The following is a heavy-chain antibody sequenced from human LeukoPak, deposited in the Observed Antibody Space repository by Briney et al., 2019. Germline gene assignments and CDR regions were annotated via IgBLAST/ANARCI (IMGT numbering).Heavy chain of an antibody. V-gene: IGHV3-23*01. Sequence: GGSLRLSCAAYGFTFSSYAMSWVRQAPGKGLEWVSAISGSGGSTYYADSVEGRFSISRDNSKNTLYLQMNSLRAEDPAVYYCAKDSLATVLRSWFDPWGQGTLVTVSS. CDR1: GFTFSSYA. CDR3: AKDSLATVLRSWFDP. D-gene: IGHD4-23*01. CDR2: ISGSGGST. J-gene: IGHJ5*02.